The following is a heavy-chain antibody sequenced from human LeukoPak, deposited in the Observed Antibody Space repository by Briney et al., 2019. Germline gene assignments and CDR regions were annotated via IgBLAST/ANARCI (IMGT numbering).Heavy chain of an antibody. Sequence: GGSLMLFCSASGFTFDDYAMHWVRQAPGEGLEWVSGISWNSGSIGYADSVKGRFTISRDNAKNSLYLQMNSLRAEDTALYYCANAPNYDSSGYSAFDIWGQGTMVTVSS. CDR1: GFTFDDYA. V-gene: IGHV3-9*01. J-gene: IGHJ3*02. CDR3: ANAPNYDSSGYSAFDI. CDR2: ISWNSGSI. D-gene: IGHD3-22*01.